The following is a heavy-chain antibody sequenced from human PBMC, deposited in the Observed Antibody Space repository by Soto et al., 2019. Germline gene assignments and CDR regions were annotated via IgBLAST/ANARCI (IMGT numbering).Heavy chain of an antibody. CDR1: GLTFRNYA. J-gene: IGHJ5*02. Sequence: EVQLLESGGGLVQPGGSLRLSCEASGLTFRNYAMTWVRQAPGKGLEWVSTINHSGGSTYYADSVKGRFTISRDNSKNTLYLQMHSLRAEDTAVYYCAKDGWEVLRGFDPWGQGTLVTVSS. CDR3: AKDGWEVLRGFDP. D-gene: IGHD1-26*01. V-gene: IGHV3-23*01. CDR2: INHSGGST.